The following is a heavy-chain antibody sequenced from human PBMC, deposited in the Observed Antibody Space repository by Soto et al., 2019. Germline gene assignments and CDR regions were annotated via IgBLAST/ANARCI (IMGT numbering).Heavy chain of an antibody. Sequence: EVQLVESGGGSVQPGGSLRLSCAASGFTFSSYSMNWVRQAPGKGLEGISYISLGGSTIYYADSVKGRFTISRDDAKNSLYLQMNTLRAEDTAVYYCVRDGRQVSSLWGRGTLVTVSS. CDR2: ISLGGSTI. D-gene: IGHD1-26*01. CDR3: VRDGRQVSSL. V-gene: IGHV3-48*01. CDR1: GFTFSSYS. J-gene: IGHJ2*01.